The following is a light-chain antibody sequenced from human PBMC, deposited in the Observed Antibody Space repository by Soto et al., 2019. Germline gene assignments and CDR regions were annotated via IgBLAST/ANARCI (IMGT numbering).Light chain of an antibody. J-gene: IGKJ3*01. V-gene: IGKV1-39*01. Sequence: NNCRASQSISSWLAWYQQKPGKAPKLLIYAASSLQRGVPSRFIGSGSGTDFTLTIRSLQPEDFAPYYCQQSYIAPPTFGPGTKVDI. CDR2: AAS. CDR1: QSISSW. CDR3: QQSYIAPPT.